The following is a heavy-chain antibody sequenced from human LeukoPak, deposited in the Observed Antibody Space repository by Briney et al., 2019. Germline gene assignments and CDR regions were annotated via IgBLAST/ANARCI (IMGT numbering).Heavy chain of an antibody. D-gene: IGHD3-10*01. J-gene: IGHJ4*02. Sequence: PETLSLTCTVSGGSISSYYWSWIRQPAGKGLEWIGRIYTSGSTNYNPSLKSRVTMSVDTSKNQFSLKLSSVTAADTAVYYCARETMVRGVIDYWGQGTLVTVSS. V-gene: IGHV4-4*07. CDR2: IYTSGST. CDR1: GGSISSYY. CDR3: ARETMVRGVIDY.